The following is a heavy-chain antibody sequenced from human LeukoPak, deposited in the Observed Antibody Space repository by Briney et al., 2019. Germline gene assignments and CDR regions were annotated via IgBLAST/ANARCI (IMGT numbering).Heavy chain of an antibody. D-gene: IGHD4-23*01. J-gene: IGHJ2*01. CDR3: SRSFGGNPPGWYFDL. V-gene: IGHV4-39*01. Sequence: SETLSLTCTVSGGSISSSNYYWGWIRQPPGKRLEWIASIFYSGSTYYNASLKSRVSISVDTSNNQFSLKLTSVTAADTAVYYCSRSFGGNPPGWYFDLWGRGTLVTVSS. CDR2: IFYSGST. CDR1: GGSISSSNYY.